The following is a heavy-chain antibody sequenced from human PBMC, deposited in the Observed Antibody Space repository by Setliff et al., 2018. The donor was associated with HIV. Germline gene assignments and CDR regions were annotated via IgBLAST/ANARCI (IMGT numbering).Heavy chain of an antibody. CDR3: ARGKGVGGVIITGGLDV. V-gene: IGHV1-8*01. CDR2: MNPNSGVS. CDR1: ATFTNVD. J-gene: IGHJ6*04. Sequence: ASVKVSCKASATFTNVDIHWLRRATGQGLEWMGWMNPNSGVSGYGQKFQGRVTMTRDTSTSTAYMELSSLTSEDTAVYYCARGKGVGGVIITGGLDVWGKGTMVTVLL. D-gene: IGHD3-10*01.